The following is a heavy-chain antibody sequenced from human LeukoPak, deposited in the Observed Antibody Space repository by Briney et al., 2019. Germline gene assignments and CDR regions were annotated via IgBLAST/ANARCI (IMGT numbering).Heavy chain of an antibody. Sequence: PGGSLRLSCAVSRFAFSTYAMTWVRQAPGQGLEYVSTISSNGADTYYADSVKGRFTTSRDNSKNTLYLQMTSLRVEDTAVYYCANYRKPQGLDYWGQGTLVTVSS. CDR1: RFAFSTYA. D-gene: IGHD1-14*01. V-gene: IGHV3-23*01. CDR2: ISSNGADT. CDR3: ANYRKPQGLDY. J-gene: IGHJ4*02.